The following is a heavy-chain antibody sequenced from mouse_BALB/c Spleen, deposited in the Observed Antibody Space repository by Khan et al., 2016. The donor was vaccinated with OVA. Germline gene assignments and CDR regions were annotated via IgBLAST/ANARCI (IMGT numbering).Heavy chain of an antibody. Sequence: EVELVESGGDLVKPGGSLKLSCAASGFTFSNYGMSWVRQTPDKRLEWVATITNGGSYTYYPDSVKGRFTISSDNAKHTLYLQMSSLKSEDTAMYYCARRGYDEAWFAYWGQGTLVTVSA. J-gene: IGHJ3*01. CDR2: ITNGGSYT. CDR3: ARRGYDEAWFAY. D-gene: IGHD2-2*01. V-gene: IGHV5-6*01. CDR1: GFTFSNYG.